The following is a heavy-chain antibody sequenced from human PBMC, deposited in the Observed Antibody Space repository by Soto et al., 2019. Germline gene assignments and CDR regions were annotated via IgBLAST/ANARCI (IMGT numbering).Heavy chain of an antibody. CDR2: IDHSGAA. V-gene: IGHV4-34*01. D-gene: IGHD2-21*01. Sequence: AETLSRTFAVSGGSFRGYYWTWIRQPPGKVLEWIGEIDHSGAANYNFSLKSRATISVDTSKNQFSLNLYSVTAADTALYSCAIFSIPRWLHSDYYFDHWGQGHMVTVSS. CDR3: AIFSIPRWLHSDYYFDH. J-gene: IGHJ4*02. CDR1: GGSFRGYY.